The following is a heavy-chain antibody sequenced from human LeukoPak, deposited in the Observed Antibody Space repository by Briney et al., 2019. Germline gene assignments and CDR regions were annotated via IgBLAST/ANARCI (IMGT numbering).Heavy chain of an antibody. Sequence: SETLSLTCTVSGGSISSYYWSWIRQPPGKGLEWIGYIYYSGSTNYNPSLKSRVTISVDTSKNQFSLKLSPVTAADTAVYYCARGPSQSSYFDYWGQGTLVTVSS. CDR1: GGSISSYY. J-gene: IGHJ4*02. CDR3: ARGPSQSSYFDY. V-gene: IGHV4-59*01. D-gene: IGHD2-2*01. CDR2: IYYSGST.